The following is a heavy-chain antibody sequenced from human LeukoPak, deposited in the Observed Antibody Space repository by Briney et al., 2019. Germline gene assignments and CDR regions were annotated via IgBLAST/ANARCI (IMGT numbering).Heavy chain of an antibody. D-gene: IGHD6-6*01. J-gene: IGHJ6*02. CDR3: ARDHDGSSIYYYGIDV. Sequence: KPSETLSLTCAVSGGSISSSNWWSWVRQPPGKGLEWIGEIYHSGSTNYNPSLKSRVTISVDKSKNQFSLKLSSVTAADTAVYYCARDHDGSSIYYYGIDVWGQGTTVTVSS. CDR2: IYHSGST. CDR1: GGSISSSNW. V-gene: IGHV4-4*02.